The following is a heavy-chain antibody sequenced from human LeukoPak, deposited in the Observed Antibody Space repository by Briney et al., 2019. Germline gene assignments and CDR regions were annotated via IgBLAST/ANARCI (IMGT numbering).Heavy chain of an antibody. CDR2: IKSDGGT. Sequence: PGGSLRLSCAAPGFTFSTYWMHWVRQAPGKGLVWVSRIKSDGGTNYADSVKGRFTISRDNAKKTVSLQMNSLRTEDTGVYYCARAPSEIGGYYPEYFRHWGQGTLVTVSS. V-gene: IGHV3-74*01. J-gene: IGHJ1*01. D-gene: IGHD3-22*01. CDR3: ARAPSEIGGYYPEYFRH. CDR1: GFTFSTYW.